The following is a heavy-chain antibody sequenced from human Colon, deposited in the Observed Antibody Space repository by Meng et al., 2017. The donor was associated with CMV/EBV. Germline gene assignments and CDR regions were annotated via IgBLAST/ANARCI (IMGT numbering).Heavy chain of an antibody. Sequence: QVQLVESGGGVVQPGRSLRLSCAASGFTFSSFVMHWVRQAPGKGLEWVAVLSFDGSNEYYADSVEGRFTISRDNSKNTLYLQMNSLRAEDTAVYYCARNDYIDYWGQGTLVTVSS. CDR3: ARNDYIDY. J-gene: IGHJ4*02. V-gene: IGHV3-30-3*01. CDR1: GFTFSSFV. CDR2: LSFDGSNE.